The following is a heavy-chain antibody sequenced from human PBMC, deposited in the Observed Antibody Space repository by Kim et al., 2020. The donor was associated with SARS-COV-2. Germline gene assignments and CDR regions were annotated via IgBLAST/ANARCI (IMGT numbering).Heavy chain of an antibody. D-gene: IGHD6-6*01. J-gene: IGHJ5*02. Sequence: SETLSLTCTVSGGSISSYYWSWIRQPPGKGLEWIGYIYYSGSTNYNPSLKSRVTISVDTSKNQFSLKLSSVTAADTAVYYCARVEYSSSSSFWFDPWGQGTLVTVSS. V-gene: IGHV4-59*01. CDR1: GGSISSYY. CDR2: IYYSGST. CDR3: ARVEYSSSSSFWFDP.